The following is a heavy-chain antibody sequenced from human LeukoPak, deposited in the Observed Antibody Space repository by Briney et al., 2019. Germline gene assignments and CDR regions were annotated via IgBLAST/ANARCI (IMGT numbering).Heavy chain of an antibody. Sequence: GGSLRLSCAASGFTFSNAWMSWVRQAPGKGLEWVSAISGSGGSTYYADSVKDRFTISRDNSKNTLYLQMNSLRAEDTAVYYCANRRGAEYYYFDYWGQGTLVTVSS. CDR2: ISGSGGST. D-gene: IGHD3-10*01. J-gene: IGHJ4*02. V-gene: IGHV3-23*01. CDR1: GFTFSNAW. CDR3: ANRRGAEYYYFDY.